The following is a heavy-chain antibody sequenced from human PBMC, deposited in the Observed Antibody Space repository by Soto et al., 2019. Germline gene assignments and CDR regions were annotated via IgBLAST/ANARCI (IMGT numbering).Heavy chain of an antibody. CDR1: GGTFSSYP. CDR2: IIPIFGTA. Sequence: QVQLVQSGAEVRKHGYSVKVSCKASGGTFSSYPISWVRQAPGQGLEWMGGIIPIFGTANYAQKFHGRVTITADESTSTAYMELSSLRSEDTDVYYCARGHNWKYFPFDYCGQGTLGTVSS. J-gene: IGHJ4*02. D-gene: IGHD1-7*01. CDR3: ARGHNWKYFPFDY. V-gene: IGHV1-69*12.